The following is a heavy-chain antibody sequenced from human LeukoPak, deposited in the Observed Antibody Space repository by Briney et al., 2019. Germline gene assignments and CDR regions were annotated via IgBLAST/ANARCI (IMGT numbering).Heavy chain of an antibody. V-gene: IGHV1-24*01. J-gene: IGHJ4*02. CDR3: ATLHYDMYFDY. D-gene: IGHD3-9*01. CDR1: GYTLTALS. CDR2: FDPEDGET. Sequence: ASVKVSSKVSGYTLTALSMHWVRQAPGKRLEWMGGFDPEDGETIYAQNFQGRVTMTEDTSTDTAYMELSSLRSEDTAVYYCATLHYDMYFDYWGQGTLVTVSS.